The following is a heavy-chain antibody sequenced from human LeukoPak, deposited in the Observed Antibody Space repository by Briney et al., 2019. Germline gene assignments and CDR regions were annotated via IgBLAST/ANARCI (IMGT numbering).Heavy chain of an antibody. V-gene: IGHV3-74*01. CDR2: INNDGSIT. CDR3: ARGGPAGQTPDY. J-gene: IGHJ4*01. Sequence: GGSLRLSCAASGFTFSSFWMHWVRQAPGKGLLWVSFINNDGSITSYADSVKGRFTISRDNAKNTVYLQMNSLRAEDRAVYYCARGGPAGQTPDYWGHGALVTVSS. CDR1: GFTFSSFW. D-gene: IGHD5-12*01.